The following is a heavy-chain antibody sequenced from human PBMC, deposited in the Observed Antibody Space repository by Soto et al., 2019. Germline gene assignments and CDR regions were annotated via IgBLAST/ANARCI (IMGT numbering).Heavy chain of an antibody. J-gene: IGHJ4*02. CDR1: GDSISSYY. V-gene: IGHV4-59*01. Sequence: QVQLQESGPGLVKPSETLSLTCAVSGDSISSYYCMWIRQPPGKGLESIGYLYYGRSANYNPSLKSRFTLSVDTSTNQCSRTLSSMSAADTAVYSCALRSMAVVPEYWGQGTLVTVSS. CDR3: ALRSMAVVPEY. D-gene: IGHD3-22*01. CDR2: LYYGRSA.